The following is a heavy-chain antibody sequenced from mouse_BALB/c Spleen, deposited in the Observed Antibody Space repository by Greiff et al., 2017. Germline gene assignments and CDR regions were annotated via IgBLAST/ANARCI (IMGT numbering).Heavy chain of an antibody. D-gene: IGHD2-14*01. J-gene: IGHJ2*01. CDR1: GFTFSSYA. Sequence: DVKLVESGGGLVKPGGSLKLSCAASGFTFSSYAMSWVRQTPEKRLEWVASISSGGSTYYPDSVKGRFTISRDNARNILYLQMSSLRSEDTAMYYCARRYYRSLDYWGQGTTLTVSS. V-gene: IGHV5-6-5*01. CDR3: ARRYYRSLDY. CDR2: ISSGGST.